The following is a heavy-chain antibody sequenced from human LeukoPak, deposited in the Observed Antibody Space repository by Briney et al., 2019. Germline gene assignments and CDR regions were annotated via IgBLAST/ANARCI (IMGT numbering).Heavy chain of an antibody. CDR3: AKAYYGSGSDLDY. J-gene: IGHJ4*02. CDR2: ISGSGGST. CDR1: GFTFSSYA. Sequence: HPGGSLRLSCAASGFTFSSYAMSWVRQAPGKGLEWVSAISGSGGSTYYADSVKGRFTISRDNSKNALYLQMNRLRAEDTAVYYCAKAYYGSGSDLDYWGQGTLVTVSS. V-gene: IGHV3-23*01. D-gene: IGHD3-10*01.